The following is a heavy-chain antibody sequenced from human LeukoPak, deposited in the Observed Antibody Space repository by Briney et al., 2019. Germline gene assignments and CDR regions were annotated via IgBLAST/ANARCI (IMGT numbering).Heavy chain of an antibody. J-gene: IGHJ5*02. CDR3: ARGGLGYCSGGSCPSNWFDP. D-gene: IGHD2-15*01. CDR1: GYTFTSYG. V-gene: IGHV1-18*01. CDR2: ISPYNGNT. Sequence: GASVKVSCKASGYTFTSYGITWVRQAPGQGLEWVGWISPYNGNTNYAQKFQGRVTMTTDTSTTTAYMDLRSLRSDDTAVYYCARGGLGYCSGGSCPSNWFDPWGQGTLVTVYS.